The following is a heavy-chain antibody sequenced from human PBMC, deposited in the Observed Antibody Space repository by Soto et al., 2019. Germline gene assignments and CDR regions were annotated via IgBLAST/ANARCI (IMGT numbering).Heavy chain of an antibody. CDR3: ARAPPFYYYGMNV. Sequence: SDTLSLTCAIYGGSFSDYYCSWIRQSPGKGLEWIGEINHSGSINYNPSLKTRVTISLDTSMNLFSLTLSSATAADTAVYYWARAPPFYYYGMNVWGQGTTVTLPS. V-gene: IGHV4-34*01. CDR1: GGSFSDYY. CDR2: INHSGSI. J-gene: IGHJ6*02.